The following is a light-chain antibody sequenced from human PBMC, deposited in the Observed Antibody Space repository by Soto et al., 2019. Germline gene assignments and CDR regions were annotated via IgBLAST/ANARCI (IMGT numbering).Light chain of an antibody. V-gene: IGKV3-15*01. CDR2: GAS. Sequence: EIVMTQSPATLSVSPGERATLSCRASQSVSSNLAWYQQKPGQAPRLLIYGASTRATGIPARFSGSGSGREFTLTISSLQSEDFAVYYCQQYNNWPLMYTFGQGTKLEIK. CDR3: QQYNNWPLMYT. J-gene: IGKJ2*01. CDR1: QSVSSN.